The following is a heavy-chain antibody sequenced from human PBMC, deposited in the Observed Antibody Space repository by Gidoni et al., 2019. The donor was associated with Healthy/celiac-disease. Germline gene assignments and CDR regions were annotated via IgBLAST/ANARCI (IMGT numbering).Heavy chain of an antibody. CDR2: IYPGDSAT. CDR1: GYSFTGPW. D-gene: IGHD3-22*01. CDR3: ARWGLEGDSSGYYDPHFDY. Sequence: EVQLVQSGAEVKKPGETRKIPCKGSGYSFTGPWSGWVRQMPGKGLEWMRVIYPGDSATRYRPSFQGQVPISADKSIRTAYLQWSSLKASDTAMYYCARWGLEGDSSGYYDPHFDYWGQGTLVTVSS. J-gene: IGHJ4*02. V-gene: IGHV5-51*01.